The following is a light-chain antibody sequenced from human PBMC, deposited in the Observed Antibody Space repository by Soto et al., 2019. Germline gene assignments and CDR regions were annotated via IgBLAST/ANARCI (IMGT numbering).Light chain of an antibody. CDR1: QTIRRS. CDR3: QHYNSDPWT. CDR2: DAS. Sequence: DIEMTQSPSTLSSSLGDRVTITCRASQTIRRSLAWYQQRPGKAPKVLIYDASTLESGVPARFSGSGSETEFTLTISSLQPEDSATYYCQHYNSDPWTFGHGTKVDIK. V-gene: IGKV1-5*01. J-gene: IGKJ1*01.